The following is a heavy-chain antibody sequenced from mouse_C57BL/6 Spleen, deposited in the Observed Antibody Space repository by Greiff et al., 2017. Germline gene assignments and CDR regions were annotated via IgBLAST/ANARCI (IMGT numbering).Heavy chain of an antibody. J-gene: IGHJ2*01. D-gene: IGHD2-2*01. Sequence: QVHVKQPGAELVKPGASVKMSCKASGYTFTSYWITWVKQRPGQGLEWIGDIYPGSGSTNYNEKFKSKATLTVDTSSSTAYMQLSSLTSEDSAVYYCASQHYGYDYFDYWGQGTTLTVSS. CDR2: IYPGSGST. V-gene: IGHV1-55*01. CDR1: GYTFTSYW. CDR3: ASQHYGYDYFDY.